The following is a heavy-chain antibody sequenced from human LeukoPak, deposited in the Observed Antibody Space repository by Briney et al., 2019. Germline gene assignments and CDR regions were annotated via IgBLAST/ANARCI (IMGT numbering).Heavy chain of an antibody. J-gene: IGHJ4*02. CDR1: GDSVSSDSAA. D-gene: IGHD3-22*01. Sequence: SQTLSLTCAISGDSVSSDSAAWNWIRQSPSRGFEWLGRTYYRSQWFIDYAVSVKTRIPIKSDTSRNQFSLELNSVTPEGTSVYYCARGSGYYDTGSFSFVDNWGQGTQVTVSS. CDR2: TYYRSQWFI. V-gene: IGHV6-1*01. CDR3: ARGSGYYDTGSFSFVDN.